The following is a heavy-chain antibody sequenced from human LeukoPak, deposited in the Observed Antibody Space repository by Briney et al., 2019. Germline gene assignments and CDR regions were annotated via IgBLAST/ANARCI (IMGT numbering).Heavy chain of an antibody. Sequence: GGSLRLSCAASGFIFSSKWIDWVRHAPGKGLEWVSRIDNGGSYTSYADSVKGRFTISRDNAKNTLYLQMNSLRAEDTAVYYCARDLPISDSSGYYLDYWGQGTVVTVSS. CDR3: ARDLPISDSSGYYLDY. J-gene: IGHJ4*02. CDR1: GFIFSSKW. D-gene: IGHD3-22*01. V-gene: IGHV3-74*01. CDR2: IDNGGSYT.